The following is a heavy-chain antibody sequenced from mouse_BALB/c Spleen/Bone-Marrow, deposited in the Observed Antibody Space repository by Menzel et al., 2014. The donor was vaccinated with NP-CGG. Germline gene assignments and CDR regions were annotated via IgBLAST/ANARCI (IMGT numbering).Heavy chain of an antibody. Sequence: EVQVVESEGGLVQPGGSLILSCAASGFDFSRYWMSWARQAPGKGQEWIGEINPGSSTINYTPSLKDKFIISRDNAKKTLCLQVIQVTSEDTALYYCARLGYYGDFAYWGQGTTLTVSS. D-gene: IGHD1-2*01. CDR1: GFDFSRYW. CDR3: ARLGYYGDFAY. J-gene: IGHJ2*01. V-gene: IGHV4-2*02. CDR2: INPGSSTI.